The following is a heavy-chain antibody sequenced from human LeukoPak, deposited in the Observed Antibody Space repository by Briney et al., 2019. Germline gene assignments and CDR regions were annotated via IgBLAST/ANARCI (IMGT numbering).Heavy chain of an antibody. CDR1: IYTFSSYA. Sequence: GVSLTLSFAASIYTFSSYAMRWARHAREKGMVWVSAISGSGGSTYYADSVKGRFTISRDNSKNTLYLQMNSLRAEDTAVYYCARGGSYLSAFDIWGQGTMVTVSS. CDR2: ISGSGGST. V-gene: IGHV3-23*01. J-gene: IGHJ3*02. D-gene: IGHD1-26*01. CDR3: ARGGSYLSAFDI.